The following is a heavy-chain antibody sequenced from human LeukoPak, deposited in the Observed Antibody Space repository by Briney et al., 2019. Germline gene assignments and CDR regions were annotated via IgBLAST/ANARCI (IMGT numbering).Heavy chain of an antibody. J-gene: IGHJ4*02. D-gene: IGHD6-19*01. V-gene: IGHV4-34*01. Sequence: PGGSLRLSCAASGFTFSGYSMNWVRQPPGKGLEWIGEINHSGSTNYNPSLKSRVTISVDTSKNQFSLELSSVTAADTAVYYCARAIGPSIAVAGSEYYFDYWGQGTLVTVSS. CDR2: INHSGST. CDR1: GFTFSGYS. CDR3: ARAIGPSIAVAGSEYYFDY.